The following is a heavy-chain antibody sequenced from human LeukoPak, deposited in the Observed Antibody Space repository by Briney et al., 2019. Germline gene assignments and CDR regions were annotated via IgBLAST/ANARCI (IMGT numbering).Heavy chain of an antibody. CDR1: GGSLRNYY. CDR2: IFHGGST. D-gene: IGHD3-22*01. V-gene: IGHV4-59*01. J-gene: IGHJ4*02. CDR3: ARGISGYSRIFDY. Sequence: SEALSLTCTVSGGSLRNYYWSWIRQPPGKGLEWIGYIFHGGSTNYNPSLKSRVTISVDTSKNQFSLRLNSVTAADTAVYYCARGISGYSRIFDYWGQGTLVTVSS.